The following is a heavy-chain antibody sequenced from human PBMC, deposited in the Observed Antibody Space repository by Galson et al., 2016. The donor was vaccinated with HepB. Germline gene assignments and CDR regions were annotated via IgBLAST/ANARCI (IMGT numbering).Heavy chain of an antibody. Sequence: SLRLSCAASGFTFSNYWMSWVRQPPGKGLEWVGNIKRDGSETNYVDSVRGRFTISRDNSRNSLYLQMNSLRAEDTAVYYCARDGSGWLFYSWGQGTLVTVSS. J-gene: IGHJ4*02. D-gene: IGHD6-19*01. CDR2: IKRDGSET. CDR1: GFTFSNYW. V-gene: IGHV3-7*01. CDR3: ARDGSGWLFYS.